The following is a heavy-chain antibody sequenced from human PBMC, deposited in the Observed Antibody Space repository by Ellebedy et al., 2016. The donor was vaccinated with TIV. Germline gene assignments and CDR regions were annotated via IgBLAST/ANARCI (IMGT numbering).Heavy chain of an antibody. CDR1: GGTFSSYA. Sequence: AASVKVSCKASGGTFSSYAISWVRQAPGQGLEWMGWISAYNGNTNYAQKLQGRVTMTTDTSTSTAYMELRSLRSDDTAVYYCASWVEYYYDSSGFQHWGQGTLVTVSS. D-gene: IGHD3-22*01. J-gene: IGHJ1*01. CDR2: ISAYNGNT. V-gene: IGHV1-18*01. CDR3: ASWVEYYYDSSGFQH.